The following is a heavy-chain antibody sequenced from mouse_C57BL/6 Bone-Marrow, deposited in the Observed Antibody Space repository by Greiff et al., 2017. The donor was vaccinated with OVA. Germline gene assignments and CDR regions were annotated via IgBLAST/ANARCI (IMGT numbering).Heavy chain of an antibody. Sequence: EVMLVESGGGLVQPGGSLKLSCAAPGFTFSDYYMYWVRQTPEKRLEWVAYISNGGGSTYYPDTVQGRFTITRDNAKKTLYLQMSRLKSEDTAMDYSARQGYYDLYYAMGYWGQGTSVTVSS. CDR3: ARQGYYDLYYAMGY. D-gene: IGHD2-3*01. J-gene: IGHJ4*01. CDR1: GFTFSDYY. V-gene: IGHV5-12*01. CDR2: ISNGGGST.